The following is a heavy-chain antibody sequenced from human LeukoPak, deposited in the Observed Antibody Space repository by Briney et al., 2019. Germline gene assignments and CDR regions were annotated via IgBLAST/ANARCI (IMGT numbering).Heavy chain of an antibody. CDR2: ISAYNGNT. Sequence: ASVTVSCKASGYTFTSYGISWVRQAPGQGLEWMGWISAYNGNTNYAQKLQGRVTMTTDTSTSTAYMELRSLRSDDTAVYYCAXAPYSSSWYNYWGQGTLVTVSS. CDR1: GYTFTSYG. CDR3: AXAPYSSSWYNY. D-gene: IGHD6-13*01. V-gene: IGHV1-18*01. J-gene: IGHJ4*02.